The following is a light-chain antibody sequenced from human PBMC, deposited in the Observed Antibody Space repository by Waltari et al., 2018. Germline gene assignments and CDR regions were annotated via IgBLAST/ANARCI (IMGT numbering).Light chain of an antibody. V-gene: IGKV1-17*01. CDR2: AAS. J-gene: IGKJ1*01. CDR1: QAISTY. CDR3: LQYKSDPWT. Sequence: DIQMTQSPSSLSASAGDRVTITCRASQAISTYLNWYQQKPGKAPKRLIYAASSLESGVPSRFSGSGSGTDFTLTISSLQPEDFATYYCLQYKSDPWTFGQGTKVEIK.